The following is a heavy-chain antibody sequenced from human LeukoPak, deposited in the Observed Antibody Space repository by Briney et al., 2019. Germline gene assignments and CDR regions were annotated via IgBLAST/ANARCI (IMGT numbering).Heavy chain of an antibody. J-gene: IGHJ4*02. V-gene: IGHV4-59*08. CDR1: GGSITSNF. Sequence: PSETLTLTCTVSGGSITSNFRSWIRQPPGKGLEWIGYIYNSGRTSYNPSLKSRATISGDTSKNQFSLKLNSVTAADTAVYYCARAKPKWNPLDYWGQGTLVTVSS. CDR3: ARAKPKWNPLDY. CDR2: IYNSGRT. D-gene: IGHD1-1*01.